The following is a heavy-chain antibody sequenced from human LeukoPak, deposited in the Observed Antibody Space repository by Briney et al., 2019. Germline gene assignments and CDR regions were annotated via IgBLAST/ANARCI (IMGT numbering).Heavy chain of an antibody. CDR2: IKDDGTTT. CDR3: ARSSYYFDK. CDR1: GFTFSSYR. V-gene: IGHV3-74*01. J-gene: IGHJ4*02. Sequence: GGSLRLPCAASGFTFSSYRMHWVRQAPGKGPVWVSRIKDDGTTTDYADSVKGRFAISRDNANNMLYLQMNSLLAEDTAVSYCARSSYYFDKWGQGTLVTVSS. D-gene: IGHD3-10*01.